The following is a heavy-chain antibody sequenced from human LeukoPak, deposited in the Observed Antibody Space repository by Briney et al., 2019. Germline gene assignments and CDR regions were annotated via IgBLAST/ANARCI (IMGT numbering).Heavy chain of an antibody. J-gene: IGHJ4*02. CDR2: INHSGST. CDR3: ARGGDYGDLGYFDY. Sequence: SETLSLTCAVYGGSFSGYYWSWIRQPPGKGLEWIGEINHSGSTNYNPSLKSRVTISVDTSKNQFSLKLSSVTAADTAVYYCARGGDYGDLGYFDYWGQGTLVTVSS. CDR1: GGSFSGYY. D-gene: IGHD4-17*01. V-gene: IGHV4-34*01.